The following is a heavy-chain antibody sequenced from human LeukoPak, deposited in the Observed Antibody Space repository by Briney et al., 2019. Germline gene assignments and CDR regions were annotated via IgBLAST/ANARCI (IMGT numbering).Heavy chain of an antibody. J-gene: IGHJ6*02. D-gene: IGHD2-15*01. Sequence: SSQTLCLTCTVSGGSISSGGYYWSWIRQHPGKGLEWIGYIYYSGSTYYNPSLKSRVTISVDTSKNQFSLKLSSVTAADTAVYYCARDREANCSGGSCYSAGFIYGMDVWGQGTTVTVSS. CDR3: ARDREANCSGGSCYSAGFIYGMDV. V-gene: IGHV4-31*03. CDR2: IYYSGST. CDR1: GGSISSGGYY.